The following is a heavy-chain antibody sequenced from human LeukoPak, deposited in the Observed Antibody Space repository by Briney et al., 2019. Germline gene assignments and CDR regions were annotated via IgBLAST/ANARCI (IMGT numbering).Heavy chain of an antibody. D-gene: IGHD3-9*01. Sequence: GGSLRLSCAVSGFNFSTHAMTWVRQAPGKGLEWVSTIHGGADKSYYSNSVKGRLTVSKDISKKTLYLQMNSLRADDTALYYCARDCCLRYASGNWGQGTLVTVSS. CDR2: IHGGADKS. V-gene: IGHV3-23*01. CDR1: GFNFSTHA. CDR3: ARDCCLRYASGN. J-gene: IGHJ4*02.